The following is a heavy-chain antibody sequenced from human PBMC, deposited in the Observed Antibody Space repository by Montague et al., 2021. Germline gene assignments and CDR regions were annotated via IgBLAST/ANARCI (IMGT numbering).Heavy chain of an antibody. CDR1: GFTFSSYA. J-gene: IGHJ3*02. CDR3: ARDPRWEYDAFDI. Sequence: SLRLSCAASGFTFSSYAMHWVRQAPGKGLEWVAVISYDGSNKYYXDSVKGRFTISRDNSKNTLYLQVNSLRAEDTALFYCARDPRWEYDAFDIWGQGTMVTVSS. D-gene: IGHD1-26*01. CDR2: ISYDGSNK. V-gene: IGHV3-30*04.